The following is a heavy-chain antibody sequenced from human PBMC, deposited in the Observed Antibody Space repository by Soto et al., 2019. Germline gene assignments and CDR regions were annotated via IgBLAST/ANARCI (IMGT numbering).Heavy chain of an antibody. CDR2: IYDSGTS. CDR1: GASLTRGDYS. V-gene: IGHV4-30-2*01. Sequence: PSETLSLTCAVSGASLTRGDYSWAWIRQPPGMGLEYIAYIYDSGTSNYSPSLKSRVSLLVDRSKNPFSLKLPSLTAPDTAAYYCARCDRITVASQPFPYFDYWGQGILVTVSS. D-gene: IGHD3-10*01. CDR3: ARCDRITVASQPFPYFDY. J-gene: IGHJ4*02.